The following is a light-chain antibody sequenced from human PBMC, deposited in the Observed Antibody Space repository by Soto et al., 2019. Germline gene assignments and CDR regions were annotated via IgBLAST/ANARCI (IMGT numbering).Light chain of an antibody. CDR1: QRISSW. CDR2: KAS. J-gene: IGKJ4*01. V-gene: IGKV1-5*03. CDR3: QQSRT. Sequence: DIQMTQSPSTLSASVGDRVTITCRASQRISSWVAWYQQKPGKAPKLLIYKASTLESGVPSRFSGSGSGTEFTLTISTLQPDDFATYYCQQSRTFGGGTKVEMK.